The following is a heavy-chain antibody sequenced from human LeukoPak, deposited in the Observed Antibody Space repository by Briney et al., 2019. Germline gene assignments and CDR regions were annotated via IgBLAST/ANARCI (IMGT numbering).Heavy chain of an antibody. CDR1: GGSISSRSFQ. Sequence: PSQTLSLTCTVSGGSISSRSFQWSWIRQPPGKGLEWIGRIYTSGTTNYNPSLKSRVSISVDTSKNRISLKLSSVTAADTAVYYCARSDYGDYVFDYWGQGTLVTVSS. D-gene: IGHD4-17*01. V-gene: IGHV4-61*02. J-gene: IGHJ4*02. CDR2: IYTSGTT. CDR3: ARSDYGDYVFDY.